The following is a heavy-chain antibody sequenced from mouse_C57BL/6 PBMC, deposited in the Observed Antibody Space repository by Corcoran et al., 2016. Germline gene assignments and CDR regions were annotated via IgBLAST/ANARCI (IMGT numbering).Heavy chain of an antibody. Sequence: QIQLVQSGPELKKTGETVKISCKASGYTFTTYGMSWVKQAPGKGLMWMGWINTYSGVQTYAADFKGRFAFSLETSASTAYLQINNLKNEDTATYFCARPLYYSNYEFAYWGQGTLVTVSA. J-gene: IGHJ3*01. CDR3: ARPLYYSNYEFAY. D-gene: IGHD2-5*01. CDR1: GYTFTTYG. V-gene: IGHV9-3*01. CDR2: INTYSGVQ.